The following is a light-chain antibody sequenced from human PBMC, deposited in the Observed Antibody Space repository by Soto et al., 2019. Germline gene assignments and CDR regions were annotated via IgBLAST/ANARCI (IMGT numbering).Light chain of an antibody. CDR3: HSYDTTAHWV. CDR1: GGSIANNY. CDR2: QDN. J-gene: IGLJ3*02. V-gene: IGLV6-57*04. Sequence: NFMLTQPHSVSESPGKTVTISCTRSGGSIANNYVQWYQQRPGSAPTPVIFQDNERPSGVPDRFSGSIDRSSNSASLTISGLRTEDEADYYCHSYDTTAHWVFCGGTKLTVL.